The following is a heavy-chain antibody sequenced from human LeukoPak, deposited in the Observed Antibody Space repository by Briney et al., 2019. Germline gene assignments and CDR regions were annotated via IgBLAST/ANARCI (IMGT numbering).Heavy chain of an antibody. Sequence: PSETLSFTCTVSGGSISSGGYYWSWIRQPPGKGLEWIGYIYHSGSTYYNPSLKGRVTISVDRSKNQFSLKLSSVTAADTAVYYCARVRDERDSSGYYGRWFDPWGQGTLVTVSS. V-gene: IGHV4-30-2*01. CDR2: IYHSGST. J-gene: IGHJ5*02. CDR1: GGSISSGGYY. CDR3: ARVRDERDSSGYYGRWFDP. D-gene: IGHD3-22*01.